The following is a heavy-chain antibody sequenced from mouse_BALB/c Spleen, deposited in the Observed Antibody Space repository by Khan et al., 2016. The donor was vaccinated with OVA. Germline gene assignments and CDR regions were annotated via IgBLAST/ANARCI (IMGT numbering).Heavy chain of an antibody. D-gene: IGHD1-1*01. CDR2: ISYSGRT. V-gene: IGHV3-2*02. Sequence: EVKLLESGPGPVNPSQSLSLTCTVTGYSITSDYAWNWIRQFPGNKLEWMGYISYSGRTSYNPSLNSRISITRDTSKNQVFLQLNSVTTEDTATYFCARSVTITTVVATDFDYWDQGTTLTVSS. CDR1: GYSITSDYA. CDR3: ARSVTITTVVATDFDY. J-gene: IGHJ2*01.